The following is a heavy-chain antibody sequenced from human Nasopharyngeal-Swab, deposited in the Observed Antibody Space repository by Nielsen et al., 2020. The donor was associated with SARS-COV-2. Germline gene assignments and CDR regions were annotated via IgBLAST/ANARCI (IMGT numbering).Heavy chain of an antibody. Sequence: SETLSLTCAVYGGSFSGYYWSWIRRPPGKGLEWIGEINHSGSTNYNPSLKSRVTISVDTSKNQFSLKLSSVTAADTAVYYCARGPRGYDFWSGYYHGSFDYWGQGTLVTVSS. V-gene: IGHV4-34*01. J-gene: IGHJ4*02. CDR2: INHSGST. CDR3: ARGPRGYDFWSGYYHGSFDY. D-gene: IGHD3-3*01. CDR1: GGSFSGYY.